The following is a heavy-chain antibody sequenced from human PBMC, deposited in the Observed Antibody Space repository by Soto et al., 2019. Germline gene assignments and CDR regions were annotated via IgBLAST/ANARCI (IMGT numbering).Heavy chain of an antibody. Sequence: GGSLRLSCAASGFTFSDYYMSWVRQAPGKGLEWVANIKQDGSEKSYVDSVKGRFTISRDNAKNSLYLQMNSLRAEDTAVYYCARDVSPYTYGVYYLDYSGQGTLVTVSS. CDR3: ARDVSPYTYGVYYLDY. J-gene: IGHJ4*02. V-gene: IGHV3-7*01. D-gene: IGHD5-18*01. CDR2: IKQDGSEK. CDR1: GFTFSDYY.